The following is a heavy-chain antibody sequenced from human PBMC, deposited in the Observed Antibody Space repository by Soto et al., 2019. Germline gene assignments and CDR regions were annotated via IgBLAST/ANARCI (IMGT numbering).Heavy chain of an antibody. D-gene: IGHD3-3*01. J-gene: IGHJ4*02. CDR2: IIPIFGTA. CDR3: ARDLVTIFGVVIHFDY. CDR1: GGTFSSYA. Sequence: GASVKVSCKASGGTFSSYAISWVRQAPGQGLEWMGGIIPIFGTANYAQKFQGRVTITADESTSTAYMELSSLRSEDTAVYYCARDLVTIFGVVIHFDYRGQGTLVTVSS. V-gene: IGHV1-69*13.